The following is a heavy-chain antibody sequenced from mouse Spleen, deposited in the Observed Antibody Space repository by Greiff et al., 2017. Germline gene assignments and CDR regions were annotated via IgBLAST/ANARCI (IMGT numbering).Heavy chain of an antibody. J-gene: IGHJ4*01. CDR2: IDPANGNT. D-gene: IGHD3-3*01. CDR1: GFNIKDTY. V-gene: IGHV14-3*02. Sequence: VQLKQSGAELVKPGASVKLSCTASGFNIKDTYMHWVKQRPEQGLEWIGRIDPANGNTKYDPKFQGKATITADTSSNTAYLQLSSLTSEDTAVYYCASRVDYWGQGTSVTVSS. CDR3: ASRVDY.